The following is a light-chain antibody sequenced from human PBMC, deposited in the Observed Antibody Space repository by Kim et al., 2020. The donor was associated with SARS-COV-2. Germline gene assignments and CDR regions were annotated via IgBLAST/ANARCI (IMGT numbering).Light chain of an antibody. J-gene: IGLJ3*02. CDR1: SCDVGGSNY. V-gene: IGLV2-11*01. CDR3: CSYAGSYTLV. Sequence: GQSAPLSCTSTSCDVGGSNYVSWYQQHPGKAPTLMIYDVSKRPSGVPDRFSGSKSGNTASLTISGLQAEDEADYYCCSYAGSYTLVFGGGTQLTVL. CDR2: DVS.